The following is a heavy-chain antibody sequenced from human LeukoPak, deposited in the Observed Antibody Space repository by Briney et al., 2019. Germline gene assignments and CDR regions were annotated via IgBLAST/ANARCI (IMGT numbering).Heavy chain of an antibody. CDR1: GFTFSSYE. CDR2: ISSSGSTI. D-gene: IGHD5-24*01. J-gene: IGHJ4*02. V-gene: IGHV3-48*03. Sequence: GGSLRLSCAASGFTFSSYEMNWVRQAPGKGLEWISYISSSGSTIYYADSVKGRFTISRDNAKNSLYLQMNSLRAEDTAVCYCAREDGYNAFDYWGQGTLVTVSS. CDR3: AREDGYNAFDY.